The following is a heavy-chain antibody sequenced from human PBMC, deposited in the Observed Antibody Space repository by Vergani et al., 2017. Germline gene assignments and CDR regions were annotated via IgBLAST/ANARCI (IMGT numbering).Heavy chain of an antibody. J-gene: IGHJ3*02. CDR3: ASTPRYSYGEDAFDI. V-gene: IGHV3-74*01. CDR1: GFTFSSYW. Sequence: EVQLVESGGGLVQPGGSLRLSCAASGFTFSSYWMHWVRQAPGKGLVWVSRINSDGSSTYYADSVKGRFTISRDNSKNTLYLQMNSLRAEDTAVYYCASTPRYSYGEDAFDIWGQGTMVTVSS. D-gene: IGHD5-18*01. CDR2: INSDGSST.